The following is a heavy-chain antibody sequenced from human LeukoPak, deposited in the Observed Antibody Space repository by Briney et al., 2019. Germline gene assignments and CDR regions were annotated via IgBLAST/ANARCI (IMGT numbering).Heavy chain of an antibody. Sequence: GGSLRLSCVASGFTFSDYAMSWVRQAPGQGLEWVAAVSGGGIRVFYSDAVNGRFAISRDNSKKTVYLKMNSLRAEDTAVHFCAKDYHYDGSGRGGLSLFDSWGQGTLVTVSS. CDR3: AKDYHYDGSGRGGLSLFDS. D-gene: IGHD3-22*01. V-gene: IGHV3-23*01. J-gene: IGHJ4*02. CDR2: VSGGGIRV. CDR1: GFTFSDYA.